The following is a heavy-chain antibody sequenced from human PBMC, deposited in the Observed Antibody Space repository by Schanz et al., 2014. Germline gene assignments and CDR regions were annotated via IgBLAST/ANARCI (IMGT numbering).Heavy chain of an antibody. CDR2: VRKKEFSDDTE. CDR1: GFVFGDYA. Sequence: VQVVQSGGGLVKPGGSLRLSCAASGFVFGDYAMDWVRQAAGKGLEWVGRVRKKEFSDDTEEYAASVRGRFTISRDDSKNVVNLQMNGLKTEDTAMYYCVREGSTTPVAGLRSFDWLGRFDYWGQGALVTVSS. D-gene: IGHD3-9*01. CDR3: VREGSTTPVAGLRSFDWLGRFDY. V-gene: IGHV3-72*01. J-gene: IGHJ4*02.